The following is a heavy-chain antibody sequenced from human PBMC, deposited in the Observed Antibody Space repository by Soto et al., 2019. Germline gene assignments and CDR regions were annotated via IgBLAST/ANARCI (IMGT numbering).Heavy chain of an antibody. J-gene: IGHJ5*02. D-gene: IGHD3-22*01. Sequence: TSETLSLTCTVSGGSISSSSYYWGWIRQPPGKGLEWIGTIFYSGGTFYTPSLKSRVTMSVDTSNNQFSLKLSSVTAADTAVYYCARQASGYYYGWFDPWGQGTLVTVSS. V-gene: IGHV4-39*01. CDR1: GGSISSSSYY. CDR3: ARQASGYYYGWFDP. CDR2: IFYSGGT.